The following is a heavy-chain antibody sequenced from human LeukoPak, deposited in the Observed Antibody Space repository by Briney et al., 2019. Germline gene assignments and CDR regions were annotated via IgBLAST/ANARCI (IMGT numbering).Heavy chain of an antibody. CDR1: GFTFSGSA. V-gene: IGHV3-73*01. CDR2: IRSKTNNYAT. CDR3: TLLDYYGSGSYDGNYYYMDV. D-gene: IGHD3-10*01. Sequence: HTGGSLRLSCTASGFTFSGSAMHWVRQASGKGLEWVGRIRSKTNNYATVYAASVKGRFTISRDDSKNTAYLQMNSLKTEDTAVYYCTLLDYYGSGSYDGNYYYMDVWGKGTTVTVSS. J-gene: IGHJ6*03.